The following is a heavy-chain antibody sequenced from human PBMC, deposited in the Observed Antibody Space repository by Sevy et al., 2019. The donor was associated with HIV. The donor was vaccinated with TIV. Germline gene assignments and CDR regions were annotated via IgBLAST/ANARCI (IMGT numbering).Heavy chain of an antibody. V-gene: IGHV3-30*04. CDR1: EFIFRASV. J-gene: IGHJ3*02. Sequence: GGSLRLSCVVSEFIFRASVMHWVRQAPGKGLEWVALNSFDGTTNFNGDSMKGRFTVSRDNSKNTLYLQMNSLRDDDTALYYCASEGHSSGRAGIFNIWGPGTMVTVSS. CDR2: NSFDGTTN. D-gene: IGHD3-22*01. CDR3: ASEGHSSGRAGIFNI.